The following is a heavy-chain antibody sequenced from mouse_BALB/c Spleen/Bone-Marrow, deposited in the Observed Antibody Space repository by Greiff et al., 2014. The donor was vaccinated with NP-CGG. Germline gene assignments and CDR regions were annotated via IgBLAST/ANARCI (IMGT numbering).Heavy chain of an antibody. CDR3: ARNYKSAWFTY. CDR2: IFPGDGST. D-gene: IGHD2-12*01. V-gene: IGHV1-85*01. CDR1: DYTFTSSD. J-gene: IGHJ3*01. Sequence: LQESGPELVKPGASVKLSCKASDYTFTSSDINWVRQGPEQGLEWMGWIFPGDGSTKYNEKFKGKATLTIDKSSNTDYMQLSRLTSEDSAFYFCARNYKSAWFTYWGQGTLVTVSA.